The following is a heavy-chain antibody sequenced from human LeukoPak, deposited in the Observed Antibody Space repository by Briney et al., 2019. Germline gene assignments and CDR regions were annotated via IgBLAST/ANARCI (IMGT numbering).Heavy chain of an antibody. CDR3: ARDQGPTAMWTFDH. J-gene: IGHJ4*02. V-gene: IGHV4-61*01. Sequence: SETLYLTCTASGGAVSSGSYYWGWNRQPPGKRLEWIGNIYYSGGTNYNPSLKSRATISVNTSKNQFSLKLSPVTAADTAGYYCARDQGPTAMWTFDHWGQGTLVTVCS. CDR2: IYYSGGT. D-gene: IGHD2-2*01. CDR1: GGAVSSGSYY.